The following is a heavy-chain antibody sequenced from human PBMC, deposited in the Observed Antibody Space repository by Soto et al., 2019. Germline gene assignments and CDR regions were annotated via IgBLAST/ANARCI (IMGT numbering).Heavy chain of an antibody. D-gene: IGHD6-6*01. V-gene: IGHV3-9*01. CDR2: ILWSGDV. CDR1: GFTLRDSA. CDR3: VRDTSSGGADV. J-gene: IGHJ6*02. Sequence: EEELVESGGGLVQPGRSLRLSCATSGFTLRDSAMHWVRQVPGGGLGWVSGILWSGDVGYVDSVRGRFTMSRDVAKSSLHLQMNSLKTDDTALYYCVRDTSSGGADVWGQGTTVTVSS.